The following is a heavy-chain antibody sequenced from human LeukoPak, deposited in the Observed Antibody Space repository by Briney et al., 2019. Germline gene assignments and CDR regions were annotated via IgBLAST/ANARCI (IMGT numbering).Heavy chain of an antibody. CDR3: ARGAYRHY. CDR2: ISSSSSTI. Sequence: PGGSLRLSCAASGFTFSSYSMNWVRQAPGKGLEWVSYISSSSSTIYYADSVKGRFTISRDNAKNSLYLQMNSLRAEDTAVYYCARGAYRHYWGQGTLLTVSS. D-gene: IGHD5-18*01. CDR1: GFTFSSYS. V-gene: IGHV3-48*01. J-gene: IGHJ4*02.